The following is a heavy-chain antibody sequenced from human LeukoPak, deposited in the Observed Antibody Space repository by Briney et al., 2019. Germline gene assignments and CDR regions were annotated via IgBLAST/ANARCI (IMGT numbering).Heavy chain of an antibody. CDR1: GFGFSSYW. V-gene: IGHV3-74*01. Sequence: GGSLRLSCAASGFGFSSYWMHWVRQVPGRGPLWVSHISTDGSTTNYADSVKGRFTTSRDNANNTLYLQMNSLRAEDTAVYYCARDLSRVFDPWGQGTLVTVSS. CDR2: ISTDGSTT. CDR3: ARDLSRVFDP. J-gene: IGHJ5*02.